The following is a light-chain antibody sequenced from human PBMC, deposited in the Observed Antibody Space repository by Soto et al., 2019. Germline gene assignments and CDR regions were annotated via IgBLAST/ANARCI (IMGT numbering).Light chain of an antibody. Sequence: QSALTQPASVSGSPGQSLTISCTGTSSDVGASNYVSWYQQHPGEAPKLMISDATDRPSGVSYRFSGSKSGSTASLTISGLQAEDEADYFCSSYTTSSTVVFGGGTKLTVL. CDR1: SSDVGASNY. CDR3: SSYTTSSTVV. V-gene: IGLV2-14*03. CDR2: DAT. J-gene: IGLJ2*01.